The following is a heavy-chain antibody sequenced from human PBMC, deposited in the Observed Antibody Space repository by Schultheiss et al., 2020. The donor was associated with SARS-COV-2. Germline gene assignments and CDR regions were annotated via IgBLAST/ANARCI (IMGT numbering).Heavy chain of an antibody. J-gene: IGHJ4*02. CDR3: AKGASSQYSSGWYPFDY. D-gene: IGHD6-19*01. V-gene: IGHV3-74*01. Sequence: GGSLRLSCAASGFTFSSYWMHWVRQAPGKGLVWVSRINSDGSSTSYADSVKGRFTISRDNAKNTLYLHMDILRADDTAVYYCAKGASSQYSSGWYPFDYWGQGTLVTVSS. CDR2: INSDGSST. CDR1: GFTFSSYW.